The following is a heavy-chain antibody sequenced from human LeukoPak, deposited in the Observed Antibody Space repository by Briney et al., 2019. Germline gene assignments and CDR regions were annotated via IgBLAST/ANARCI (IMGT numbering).Heavy chain of an antibody. V-gene: IGHV4-34*01. J-gene: IGHJ6*02. Sequence: SETLSLTCAVYGGSFSGYYWSWIRQPPGKGLEWIGEINHSGSTNYNPSLKSRVTISVDTSENQFSLKLSSVTAADTAVYYCARGGYCSGGSCYSPPGDYYYYGMDVWGQGTTVTVSS. CDR3: ARGGYCSGGSCYSPPGDYYYYGMDV. CDR1: GGSFSGYY. D-gene: IGHD2-15*01. CDR2: INHSGST.